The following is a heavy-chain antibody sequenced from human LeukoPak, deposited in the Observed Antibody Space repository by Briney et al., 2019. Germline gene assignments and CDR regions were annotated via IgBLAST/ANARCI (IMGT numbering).Heavy chain of an antibody. Sequence: SVKVSCKASGGAFSSYAISWVRQAPGQGLEWMGGIIPIFGTANYAQKFQGRVTITADESTSTAYMELSSLRAEDTAVYYCAKDQDDSSGYHYNWFDPWGQGTLVTVSS. CDR2: IIPIFGTA. CDR1: GGAFSSYA. CDR3: AKDQDDSSGYHYNWFDP. J-gene: IGHJ5*02. D-gene: IGHD3-22*01. V-gene: IGHV1-69*13.